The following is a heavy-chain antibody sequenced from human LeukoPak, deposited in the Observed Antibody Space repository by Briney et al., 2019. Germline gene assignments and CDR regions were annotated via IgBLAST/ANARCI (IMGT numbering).Heavy chain of an antibody. V-gene: IGHV4-59*01. CDR2: IYYSGST. CDR3: ARVPVYSGTYFDY. J-gene: IGHJ4*02. D-gene: IGHD1-26*01. Sequence: PSETLSLTCTVSGGSISSYYWSWIRQPPGKGLEWIGYIYYSGSTNYNPSLKSRVTISVDTSKNQFSLKLSSVTAADTAVYYCARVPVYSGTYFDYWGQGTLVTVSS. CDR1: GGSISSYY.